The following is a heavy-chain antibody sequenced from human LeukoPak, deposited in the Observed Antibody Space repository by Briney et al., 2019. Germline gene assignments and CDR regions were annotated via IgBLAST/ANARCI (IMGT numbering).Heavy chain of an antibody. J-gene: IGHJ4*02. CDR3: ARFIAAPYYFDY. CDR1: GFTFSSYA. Sequence: GGSLRLSCAASGFTFSSYAMSWVRQAPGKGLEWVSAISGSGGSTYYADSVKGRFTISRDNAKNSLYLQMNSLRAEDTAVYYCARFIAAPYYFDYWGRGTLVTVPS. D-gene: IGHD6-13*01. CDR2: ISGSGGST. V-gene: IGHV3-23*01.